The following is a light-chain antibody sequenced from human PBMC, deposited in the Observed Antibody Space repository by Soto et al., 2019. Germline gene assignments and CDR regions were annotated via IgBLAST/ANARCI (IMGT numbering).Light chain of an antibody. Sequence: DIQMTQSPSTLSASVGDRVTITCRASQSISSWLGWYQQKPGKAPKLLIYKASSLESGVPSRFSGSGSGTVFTLIISSLQPDDVATYYWQQYNSYWTFGQGTKVEIK. CDR3: QQYNSYWT. J-gene: IGKJ1*01. V-gene: IGKV1-5*03. CDR2: KAS. CDR1: QSISSW.